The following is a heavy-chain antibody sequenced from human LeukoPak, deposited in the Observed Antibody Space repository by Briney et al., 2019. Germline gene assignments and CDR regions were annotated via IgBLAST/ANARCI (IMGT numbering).Heavy chain of an antibody. J-gene: IGHJ4*02. CDR2: ISSSSSYI. Sequence: GGSLRLSCAASGFTFSSYSMNWVRQAPGKGLEWVSSISSSSSYIYYADSVKGRFTISRDNAKNSLYLQMNSLRAEDTAVYYCARVAAGSGDIDYWGQGTLVTVSS. CDR3: ARVAAGSGDIDY. CDR1: GFTFSSYS. V-gene: IGHV3-21*01. D-gene: IGHD6-13*01.